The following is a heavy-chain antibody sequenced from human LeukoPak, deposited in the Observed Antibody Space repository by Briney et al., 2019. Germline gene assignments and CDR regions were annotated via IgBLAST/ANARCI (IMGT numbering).Heavy chain of an antibody. D-gene: IGHD1-26*01. V-gene: IGHV3-21*01. CDR1: GFTFSSYS. CDR3: ARDSKGATRPFDY. Sequence: PGGSLRLSCAASGFTFSSYSMNWVRQAPGKGLEWVSSISSSSSYIYYADSVKGRFTISRDNAKNSLYLQMNSLRAEDTAVYYCARDSKGATRPFDYRGQGTLVTVSS. CDR2: ISSSSSYI. J-gene: IGHJ4*02.